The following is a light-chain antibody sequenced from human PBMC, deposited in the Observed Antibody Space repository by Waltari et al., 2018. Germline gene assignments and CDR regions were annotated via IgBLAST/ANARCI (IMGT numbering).Light chain of an antibody. CDR2: GAS. Sequence: EIVMTQSPATLSVSPGERATLSCRASQSVSSNLAWYPQKPGQAPRLLIYGASTRATGIPARFSGSGSGTEFTLTISSLQSEDCAVYYCQQYNNWPSGTFGQGTKVEIK. J-gene: IGKJ1*01. V-gene: IGKV3-15*01. CDR1: QSVSSN. CDR3: QQYNNWPSGT.